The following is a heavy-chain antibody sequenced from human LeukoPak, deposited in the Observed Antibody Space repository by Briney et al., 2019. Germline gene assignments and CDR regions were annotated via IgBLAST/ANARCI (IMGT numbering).Heavy chain of an antibody. V-gene: IGHV3-15*01. J-gene: IGHJ4*02. CDR3: LTSNGEY. Sequence: GGSLRLSCAASGFTSTNVWISWVHQAPGKGLDWLGRIKSKTDAGTTDYAAPAKGRFTISRDNSKNTLYLQMNSLKIEDTAVYYCLTSNGEYWGQGTLVTVSS. CDR1: GFTSTNVW. CDR2: IKSKTDAGTT.